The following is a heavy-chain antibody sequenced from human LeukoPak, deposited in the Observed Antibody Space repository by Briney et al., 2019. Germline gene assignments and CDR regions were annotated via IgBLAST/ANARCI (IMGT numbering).Heavy chain of an antibody. CDR1: GGSFSGYY. CDR3: ARGLYCSSTSCYNAFDI. V-gene: IGHV4-34*01. CDR2: INHSGST. Sequence: SETLSLTCAVYGGSFSGYYWSWIRQPPGKGLEWIGEINHSGSTNYNPSLKSRVTISVDTAKNQFSLKLSSVTAADTAVYYCARGLYCSSTSCYNAFDIWAKGQWSPSLQ. J-gene: IGHJ3*02. D-gene: IGHD2-2*02.